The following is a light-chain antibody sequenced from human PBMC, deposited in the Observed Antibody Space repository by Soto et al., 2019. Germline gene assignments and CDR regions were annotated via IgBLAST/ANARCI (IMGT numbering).Light chain of an antibody. J-gene: IGKJ1*01. CDR1: QIVIKN. CDR2: DAS. CDR3: QQNNTGRT. V-gene: IGKV3-15*01. Sequence: EIVMTQSPATLSVSPWDRATLSCRASQIVIKNLACYHDKPVQTPILLVYDASTRATGVPVRFSGSGIETNFTLTILKLESEDFEVYYCQQNNTGRTFGRGTKVDIK.